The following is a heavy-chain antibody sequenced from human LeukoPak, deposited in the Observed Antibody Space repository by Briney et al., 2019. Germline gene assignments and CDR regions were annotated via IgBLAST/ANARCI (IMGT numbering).Heavy chain of an antibody. Sequence: SETLSLTCAVYGGSFSGYYWSWIRQPPGKGLEWIGEINHSGSTNYNPSLKSRVTISVDTSKNRFSLKLSSVTAADTAVYYCARGRRIAARPPFDYWGQGTLVTVSS. V-gene: IGHV4-34*01. CDR2: INHSGST. D-gene: IGHD6-6*01. J-gene: IGHJ4*02. CDR1: GGSFSGYY. CDR3: ARGRRIAARPPFDY.